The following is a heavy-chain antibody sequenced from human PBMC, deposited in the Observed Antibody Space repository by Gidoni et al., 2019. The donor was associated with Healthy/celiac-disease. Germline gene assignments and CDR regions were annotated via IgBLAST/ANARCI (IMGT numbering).Heavy chain of an antibody. CDR2: INHSGST. Sequence: QVQLQQWGAGLLKPSETLSLTCAVYGGSFSGYYWSWIRQPPGKGLEWIGEINHSGSTNYNPSLKSRVTISVDTSKNQFSLKLSSVTAADTAVYYCARGGAAAGTSRRCYMDVWGKGTTVTVSS. V-gene: IGHV4-34*01. J-gene: IGHJ6*03. D-gene: IGHD6-13*01. CDR3: ARGGAAAGTSRRCYMDV. CDR1: GGSFSGYY.